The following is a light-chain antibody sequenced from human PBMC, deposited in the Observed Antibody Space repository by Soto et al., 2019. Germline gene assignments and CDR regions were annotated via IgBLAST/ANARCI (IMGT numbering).Light chain of an antibody. Sequence: IQLTQSPSSLSASVGETVTITCRASQDLDNSLNWYQHKPGKAPKLLVYAVSFLETGVPSRFSGLGSGTVFSLTINSLQSDDFATYYCQQHAGRPTMTFGKGTRLDSK. CDR1: QDLDNS. V-gene: IGKV1-33*01. CDR3: QQHAGRPTMT. J-gene: IGKJ5*01. CDR2: AVS.